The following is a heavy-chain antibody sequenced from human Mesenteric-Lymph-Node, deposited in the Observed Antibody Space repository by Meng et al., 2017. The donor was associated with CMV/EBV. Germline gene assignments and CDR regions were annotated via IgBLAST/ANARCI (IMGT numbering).Heavy chain of an antibody. Sequence: GESLKISCVASGFTFSTYGMHWVRQAPGKGLEWVAFIRYDGSNEYYVDSVRGRFTISRDNSKNTLYLQMNSLRAEDTAVYYCAKDTYYDNSGRVEYWGQGTLVTVSS. CDR1: GFTFSTYG. CDR3: AKDTYYDNSGRVEY. D-gene: IGHD3-22*01. J-gene: IGHJ4*02. CDR2: IRYDGSNE. V-gene: IGHV3-30*02.